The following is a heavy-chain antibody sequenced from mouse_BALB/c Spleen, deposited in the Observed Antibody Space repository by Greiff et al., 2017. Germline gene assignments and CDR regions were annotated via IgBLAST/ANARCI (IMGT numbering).Heavy chain of an antibody. D-gene: IGHD2-14*01. CDR3: ARAYYRYFDY. Sequence: DVMLVESGGGLVQPGGSLKLSCAASGFTFSSYGMSWVRQTPDKRLELVATINSNGGSTYYPDSVKGRFTISRDNAKNTLYLQMSSLKSEDTAMYYCARAYYRYFDYWGQGTTLTVSS. CDR1: GFTFSSYG. J-gene: IGHJ2*01. CDR2: INSNGGST. V-gene: IGHV5-6-3*01.